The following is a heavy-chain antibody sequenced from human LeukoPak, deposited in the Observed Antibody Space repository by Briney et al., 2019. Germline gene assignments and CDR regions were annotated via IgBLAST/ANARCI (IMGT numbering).Heavy chain of an antibody. J-gene: IGHJ6*02. Sequence: GGSLRLSCAASGFAFSDYDKHWVRQAAGKSLEWVSGIGIVGDTHYPGAVKGRFTISRENAKNSLYLQMNSLRAGDTAVYYCTRDRYGMDVWGQGTTVTVSS. CDR3: TRDRYGMDV. CDR1: GFAFSDYD. V-gene: IGHV3-13*01. CDR2: IGIVGDT.